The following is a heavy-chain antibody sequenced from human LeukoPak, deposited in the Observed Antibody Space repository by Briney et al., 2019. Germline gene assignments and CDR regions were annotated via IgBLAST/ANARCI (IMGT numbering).Heavy chain of an antibody. CDR3: AKLFSYGSGSPNWFDP. J-gene: IGHJ5*02. D-gene: IGHD3-10*01. V-gene: IGHV3-23*01. Sequence: GGSLRLSCAASGFTFSSYAMSWVRQAPGKGLEWVSAISGSGGSTYYADSVKGRFTISRDNSKNTLYLQMNSLRAEDTAVYYCAKLFSYGSGSPNWFDPWGQGTLVTVSS. CDR2: ISGSGGST. CDR1: GFTFSSYA.